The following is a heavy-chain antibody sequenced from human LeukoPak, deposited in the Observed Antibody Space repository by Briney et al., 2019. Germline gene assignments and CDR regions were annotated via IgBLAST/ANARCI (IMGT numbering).Heavy chain of an antibody. CDR3: ASDRPPSN. J-gene: IGHJ4*02. CDR2: INPNTGDT. V-gene: IGHV1-2*02. CDR1: GYRFIAYY. D-gene: IGHD1-14*01. Sequence: ASVKVSCKASGYRFIAYYMHWVRQAAGQGPEWPGWINPNTGDTNYAQSCQGRITMTRDTSINTAYMELRNLDYDDTAVYYCASDRPPSNWGQGTLVTVS.